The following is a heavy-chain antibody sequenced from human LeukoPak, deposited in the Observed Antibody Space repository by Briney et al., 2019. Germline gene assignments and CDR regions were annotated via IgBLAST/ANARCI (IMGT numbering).Heavy chain of an antibody. J-gene: IGHJ4*02. CDR3: ARERGGEASGGDGDFDY. CDR1: GYTFTSYY. D-gene: IGHD2-21*02. Sequence: GASVKVSCKASGYTFTSYYMQWVRQAPGQGLEWMGIINPSGGSTSYAQKFQGRVTLTRDMSTSTVYMELSSLRSEDTAVYYRARERGGEASGGDGDFDYWGQGTLVTVSS. V-gene: IGHV1-46*01. CDR2: INPSGGST.